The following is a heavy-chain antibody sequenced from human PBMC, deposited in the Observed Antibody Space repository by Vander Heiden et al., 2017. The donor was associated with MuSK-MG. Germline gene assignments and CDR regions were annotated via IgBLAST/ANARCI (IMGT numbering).Heavy chain of an antibody. CDR1: GYTFSSYE. CDR2: MNPNSGNT. Sequence: QVQLVQSGADVKKPGASVKVSCTASGYTFSSYEINWVRQAAGQGLEWMGWMNPNSGNTGYAQKFQGRVTMTRSTSISTAYMELSSLTSEDTAVYYCAREGLVVTPIPDPFDIWGQGTMVTVSS. D-gene: IGHD2-21*02. J-gene: IGHJ3*02. CDR3: AREGLVVTPIPDPFDI. V-gene: IGHV1-8*01.